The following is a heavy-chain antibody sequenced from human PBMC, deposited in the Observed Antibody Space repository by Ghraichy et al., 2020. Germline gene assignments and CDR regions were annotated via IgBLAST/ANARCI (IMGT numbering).Heavy chain of an antibody. CDR3: ARQGRGIVGATTWFDP. D-gene: IGHD1-26*01. V-gene: IGHV4-39*01. Sequence: SETLSLTCTVSGGFISSSSYYWGWIRQPPGKGLEWIGSIYYSGSTYYNPSLKSRVTISVDTSKNQFSLKLSSVTAADTAVYYCARQGRGIVGATTWFDPWGQGTLVTVSS. CDR2: IYYSGST. J-gene: IGHJ5*02. CDR1: GGFISSSSYY.